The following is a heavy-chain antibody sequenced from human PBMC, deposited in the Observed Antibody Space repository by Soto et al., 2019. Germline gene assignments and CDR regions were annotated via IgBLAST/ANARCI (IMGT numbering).Heavy chain of an antibody. D-gene: IGHD4-17*01. J-gene: IGHJ6*02. CDR1: GGSISNGDYY. CDR3: AREGALFYGGNSEYYYTMDV. CDR2: IYYSGST. V-gene: IGHV4-30-4*01. Sequence: SETLSLTCTVSGGSISNGDYYWSWIRQSPGRGLEWIGYIYYSGSTYYNPSLKSRITISVDTSKNQFSLKLSSVTAADTAVYYCAREGALFYGGNSEYYYTMDVWGQGTTVTVPS.